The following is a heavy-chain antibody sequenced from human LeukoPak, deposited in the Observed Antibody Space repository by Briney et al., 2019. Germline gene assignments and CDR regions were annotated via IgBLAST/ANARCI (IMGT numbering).Heavy chain of an antibody. D-gene: IGHD5-12*01. Sequence: GESLKISCKASGYRFTTYWIGWVRQMPGKGLEWMGIIYPGDSDTRYSPSFEGQVTISADKSITTAYLQWSSLKASDAAMYYCARQITDQSSGYDSIDYWGQGTLVTVSS. CDR1: GYRFTTYW. V-gene: IGHV5-51*01. CDR3: ARQITDQSSGYDSIDY. J-gene: IGHJ4*02. CDR2: IYPGDSDT.